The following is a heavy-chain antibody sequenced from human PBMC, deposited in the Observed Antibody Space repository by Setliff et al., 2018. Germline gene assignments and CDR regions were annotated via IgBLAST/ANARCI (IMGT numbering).Heavy chain of an antibody. CDR3: ARTYCSDTSCYDYYYYMDV. V-gene: IGHV3-30*11. Sequence: GGSLRLSCAASRITFSRHAMHWVRQAPGKGLEWVAVMSNDGSDKNYADSVKGRFTISRDNSKNTLYLQMNSLRAEDTAVYYCARTYCSDTSCYDYYYYMDVWGKGTTVTVSS. D-gene: IGHD2-2*01. J-gene: IGHJ6*03. CDR1: RITFSRHA. CDR2: MSNDGSDK.